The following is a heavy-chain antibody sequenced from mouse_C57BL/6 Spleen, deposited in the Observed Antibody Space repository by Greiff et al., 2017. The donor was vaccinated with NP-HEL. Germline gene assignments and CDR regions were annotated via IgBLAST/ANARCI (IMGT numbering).Heavy chain of an antibody. Sequence: VHVKQSGAELVRPGASVKLSCTASGFNIKDDYMHWVKQRPEQGLEWIGWIDPENGDTEYASKFQGKATITADTSSNTAYLQLSSLTSEDTAVYYCTTVITTVVWYFDVWGTGTTVTVSS. CDR2: IDPENGDT. D-gene: IGHD1-1*01. J-gene: IGHJ1*03. CDR1: GFNIKDDY. V-gene: IGHV14-4*01. CDR3: TTVITTVVWYFDV.